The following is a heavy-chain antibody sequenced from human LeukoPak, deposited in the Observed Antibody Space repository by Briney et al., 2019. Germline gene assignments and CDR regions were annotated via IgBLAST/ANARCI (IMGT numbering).Heavy chain of an antibody. J-gene: IGHJ3*02. CDR1: GFTFSSYS. D-gene: IGHD3-10*01. Sequence: GGSLRLSCAASGFTFSSYSMNWVRQAPGKGLEWVSSISSSSSYIYYADSLKGRFTISRDNAKNSLYLQMNSLRAEDTAVYYCARDRDYYYGSGSYYYDAFDIWGQGTMVTVSS. CDR3: ARDRDYYYGSGSYYYDAFDI. V-gene: IGHV3-21*01. CDR2: ISSSSSYI.